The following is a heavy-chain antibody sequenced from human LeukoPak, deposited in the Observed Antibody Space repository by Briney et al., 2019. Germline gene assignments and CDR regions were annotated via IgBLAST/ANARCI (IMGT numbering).Heavy chain of an antibody. J-gene: IGHJ6*03. CDR1: GGSISSYY. D-gene: IGHD3-10*01. CDR3: ARDRTYSFGSGSYRDYYYMDV. V-gene: IGHV4-59*12. Sequence: SETLSLTCTVSGGSISSYYWSWIRQPPGKGLEWIGYIYYSGSTNYNPSLKSRVTMSIDTSKNQFSLKLSSVTAADTAVYFCARDRTYSFGSGSYRDYYYMDVWGKGTTVTISS. CDR2: IYYSGST.